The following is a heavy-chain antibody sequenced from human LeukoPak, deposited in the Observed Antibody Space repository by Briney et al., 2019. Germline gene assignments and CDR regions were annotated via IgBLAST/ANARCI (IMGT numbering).Heavy chain of an antibody. CDR2: IQYDAPNK. J-gene: IGHJ4*02. V-gene: IGHV3-30*02. D-gene: IGHD1-26*01. Sequence: HPGGSLRLSCAPSGFTFKTDGFHWVRQAPGKGLEWVAFIQYDAPNKYYADSVKGRFTISRDNAKNSLYLQMNSLRPEDTALYYCAKAGSYSPPYYFDYWGQGTLVTVSS. CDR1: GFTFKTDG. CDR3: AKAGSYSPPYYFDY.